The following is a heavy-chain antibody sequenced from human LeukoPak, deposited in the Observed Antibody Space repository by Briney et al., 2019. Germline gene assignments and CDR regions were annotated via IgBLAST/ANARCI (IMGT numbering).Heavy chain of an antibody. Sequence: SETLSLTCTVSGGSISSYYWGWNRQPPGKGLEWIGYIFHSGSTNSNPSLKSRVTISVDTSKNQFSLKLSSVTAADTAVYYCARDSPIAAAGTPVDYWGQGTLVTVSS. J-gene: IGHJ4*02. V-gene: IGHV4-59*01. CDR3: ARDSPIAAAGTPVDY. D-gene: IGHD6-13*01. CDR1: GGSISSYY. CDR2: IFHSGST.